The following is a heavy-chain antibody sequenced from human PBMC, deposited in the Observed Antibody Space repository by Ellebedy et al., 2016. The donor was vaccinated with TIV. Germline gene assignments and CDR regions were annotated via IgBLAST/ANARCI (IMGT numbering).Heavy chain of an antibody. Sequence: TWVRLPPGKGLEWVSLIIGSGGSTFYADSVKGRFTISRDNSKNTLYLQMNSLRAEDTAVYYCVTYNRREFEYWGQGTLVTVSS. D-gene: IGHD1-1*01. CDR2: IIGSGGST. J-gene: IGHJ4*02. CDR3: VTYNRREFEY. V-gene: IGHV3-23*01.